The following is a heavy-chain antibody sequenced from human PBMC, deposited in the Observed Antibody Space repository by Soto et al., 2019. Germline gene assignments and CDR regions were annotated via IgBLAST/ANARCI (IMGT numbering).Heavy chain of an antibody. V-gene: IGHV3-33*06. CDR3: AKSRPIDY. J-gene: IGHJ4*02. CDR1: GFTFSSDG. Sequence: GGSLTLSCAASGFTFSSDGRHWVRQAPGKGLEWVAVIWYDGSNEYYADSVKGRFTISRDNSKNTLYLQMNTLRAEDTAVYYCAKSRPIDYWGQGTLVTVSS. CDR2: IWYDGSNE.